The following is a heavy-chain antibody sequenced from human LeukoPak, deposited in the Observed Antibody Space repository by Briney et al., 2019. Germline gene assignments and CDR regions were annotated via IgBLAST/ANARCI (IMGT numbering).Heavy chain of an antibody. D-gene: IGHD1-26*01. CDR1: GGSISSSRYY. CDR2: IYYTGST. Sequence: SETLSLTCTVSGGSISSSRYYWGWIRQPPGKGLEWIGSIYYTGSTYYNPSLRSRVSISVDTSKNQFTLKLSSVTAADTAVYYCARSMSFVYAFDIWGQGTMVTVSS. V-gene: IGHV4-39*01. J-gene: IGHJ3*02. CDR3: ARSMSFVYAFDI.